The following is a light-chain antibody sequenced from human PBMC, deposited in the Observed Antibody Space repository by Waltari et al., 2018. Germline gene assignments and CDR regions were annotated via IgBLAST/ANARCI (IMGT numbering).Light chain of an antibody. V-gene: IGKV1-39*01. CDR3: QQRSNWPLFT. Sequence: DIQMTQSPSSLSASVGDRVTITCRASQSITRYLNWYQQKPGKAPKLLIYTTSTLQSDIPSRFSGSGSGTDFTLTISSLEPEDFAVYYCQQRSNWPLFTFGPGTKVDIK. CDR1: QSITRY. J-gene: IGKJ3*01. CDR2: TTS.